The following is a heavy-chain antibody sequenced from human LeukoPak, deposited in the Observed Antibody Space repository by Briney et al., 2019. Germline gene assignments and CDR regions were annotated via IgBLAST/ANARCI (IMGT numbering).Heavy chain of an antibody. V-gene: IGHV3-30*02. D-gene: IGHD5-12*01. CDR3: AKNDPYSGSAAGGAFDI. Sequence: GGSLRLSCAASGFTFSSYGMHWVRQAPGKGLEWVAFIRYDGSNKYYADSVKGRFTISRDNSKNTLYLQMNSLRAEDTAVYYCAKNDPYSGSAAGGAFDIWGQGTMVTVSS. CDR1: GFTFSSYG. J-gene: IGHJ3*02. CDR2: IRYDGSNK.